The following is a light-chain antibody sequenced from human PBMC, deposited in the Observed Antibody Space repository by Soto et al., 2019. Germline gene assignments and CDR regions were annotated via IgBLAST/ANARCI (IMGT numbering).Light chain of an antibody. CDR1: NIDVGGYNY. J-gene: IGLJ1*01. V-gene: IGLV2-14*01. Sequence: QSVLTQPASVSGSPGQSITISCTGTNIDVGGYNYVSWYQQHPGKAPRPIISDVTNRPSGVSNRFSGSKSGNTASLTISGLQAEDEADYYCNSYRSTSARYVFGTGTKVTVL. CDR3: NSYRSTSARYV. CDR2: DVT.